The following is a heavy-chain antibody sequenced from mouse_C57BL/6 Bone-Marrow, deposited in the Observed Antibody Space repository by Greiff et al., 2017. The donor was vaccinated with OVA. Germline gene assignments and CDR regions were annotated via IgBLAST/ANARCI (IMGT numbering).Heavy chain of an antibody. CDR3: ARQGEDYAMDY. J-gene: IGHJ4*01. CDR1: EYEFPSHD. V-gene: IGHV5-2*01. Sequence: DVKLVESGGGLVQPGESLKLSCESNEYEFPSHDMSWVRKTPEKRLELVAAINSDGGSTYYPDTMERRFIISRDNTKKTLYLQVSSLRSEDTALYYCARQGEDYAMDYWGQGTSVTVSS. CDR2: INSDGGST.